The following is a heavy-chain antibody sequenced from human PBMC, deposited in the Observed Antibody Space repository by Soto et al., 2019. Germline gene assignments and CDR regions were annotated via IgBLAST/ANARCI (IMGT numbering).Heavy chain of an antibody. J-gene: IGHJ3*01. D-gene: IGHD3-16*01. V-gene: IGHV1-2*04. CDR1: GYTFTGYY. Sequence: QVHLVQSGAEVKKPGASVKVSCKASGYTFTGYYIHWVRQAPGQGLEWMGWINPKSGGANIAQKFQGWVTMTRDTSISTTYMELSNLRSNDTAYYYCARDYYDGSASYGIEFWGQGTMVTVAS. CDR2: INPKSGGA. CDR3: ARDYYDGSASYGIEF.